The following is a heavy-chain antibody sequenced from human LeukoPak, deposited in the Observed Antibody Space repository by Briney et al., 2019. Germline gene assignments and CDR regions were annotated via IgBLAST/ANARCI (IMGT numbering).Heavy chain of an antibody. CDR1: GFTFSSYA. J-gene: IGHJ4*02. CDR2: ISGSGGST. CDR3: VTGQGYCSSSSCYGGFDY. D-gene: IGHD2-2*01. V-gene: IGHV3-23*01. Sequence: GGSLRLSCAASGFTFSSYAMSWVRQAPGKGLQWVSAISGSGGSTAFADSVKGRFTISRDNSKNTLYLQMNSLRAEDTAVYFCVTGQGYCSSSSCYGGFDYWGQGTLVTVSS.